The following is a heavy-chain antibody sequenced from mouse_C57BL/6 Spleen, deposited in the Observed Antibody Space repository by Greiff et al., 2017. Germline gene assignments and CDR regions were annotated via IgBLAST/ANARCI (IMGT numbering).Heavy chain of an antibody. CDR2: IYPRGGNT. J-gene: IGHJ2*01. Sequence: VQLQQSGAELARPGASVKLSCKASGYTFTSYGISWVKQRTGQGLEWIGEIYPRGGNTYYNEKFKGKATLNADKSASTAYMELRSLTSEDSAVYFCARSDYGSSYVGLDYWGQGTTLTVSS. CDR1: GYTFTSYG. CDR3: ARSDYGSSYVGLDY. V-gene: IGHV1-81*01. D-gene: IGHD1-1*01.